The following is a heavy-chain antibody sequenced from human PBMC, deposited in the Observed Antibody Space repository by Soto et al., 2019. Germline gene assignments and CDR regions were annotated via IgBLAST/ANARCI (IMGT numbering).Heavy chain of an antibody. V-gene: IGHV3-23*01. CDR3: AKVYDYVWGSYRPPFAMDV. CDR1: GFTFSSYA. CDR2: ISGSGGST. D-gene: IGHD3-16*02. Sequence: GALRLSCAASGFTFSSYAMSWVRQAPGKGLEWVSAISGSGGSTYYADSVKGRFTISRDNSKNTLYLQMNSLRAEDTAVYYCAKVYDYVWGSYRPPFAMDVWGQGTTVTVSS. J-gene: IGHJ6*02.